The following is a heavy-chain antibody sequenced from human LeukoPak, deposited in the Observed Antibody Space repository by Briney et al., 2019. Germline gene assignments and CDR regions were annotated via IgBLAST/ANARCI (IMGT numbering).Heavy chain of an antibody. CDR2: IYSGGST. Sequence: GGSLRLSCAASGFTVSSNYMSWVRQAPGKGLEWVSVIYSGGSTYYADSVKGRFTISRDNSKNTLYLQMNSLRAEDTAVYYCARARITMVRRVIRGPFDPWGQGTLVTVSS. V-gene: IGHV3-66*01. CDR3: ARARITMVRRVIRGPFDP. J-gene: IGHJ5*02. CDR1: GFTVSSNY. D-gene: IGHD3-10*01.